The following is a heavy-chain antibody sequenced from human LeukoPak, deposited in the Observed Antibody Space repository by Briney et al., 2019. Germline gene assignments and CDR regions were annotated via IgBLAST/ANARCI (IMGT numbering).Heavy chain of an antibody. CDR3: ARHSSGWYDYYGMDV. CDR1: GGSISSYY. D-gene: IGHD6-19*01. J-gene: IGHJ6*02. Sequence: LETLSLTCTVSGGSISSYYWSWIRQPPGKGLEWIGYIYYSGSTNYNPSLKSRVTISVDTSKNQFSLKLSSVTAADTAVYYCARHSSGWYDYYGMDVWGQGTTVTVSS. V-gene: IGHV4-59*08. CDR2: IYYSGST.